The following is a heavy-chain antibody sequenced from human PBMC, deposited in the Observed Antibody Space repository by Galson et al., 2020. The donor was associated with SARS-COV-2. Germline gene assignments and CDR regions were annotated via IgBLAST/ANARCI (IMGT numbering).Heavy chain of an antibody. CDR2: INNRGST. CDR3: ARLSESRIDHDILTGYVFDP. D-gene: IGHD3-9*01. V-gene: IGHV4-61*01. Sequence: ASETLSLTCTVSGGSVSSDIYRWSWIWQTPERGLEWIAYINNRGSTNYNPSLKSRVNISVDTSKNQFSLQLTSVTAADTAVYYCARLSESRIDHDILTGYVFDPWGQGNLVTVSS. J-gene: IGHJ5*02. CDR1: GGSVSSDIYR.